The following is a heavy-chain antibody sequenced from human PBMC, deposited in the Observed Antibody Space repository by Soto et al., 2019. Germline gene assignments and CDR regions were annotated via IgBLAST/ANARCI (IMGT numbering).Heavy chain of an antibody. D-gene: IGHD3-22*01. J-gene: IGHJ4*02. CDR3: ARDRSGYFEISGYYFGSGGFDS. V-gene: IGHV1-18*01. CDR2: ISAYNGHT. Sequence: ASVKVSWKASGYTFTRYGISWVRQAPGQGLEWMGWISAYNGHTNYAQNLQGRVTVTRDTSTSTVYMELRSLRSDDTAVYYCARDRSGYFEISGYYFGSGGFDSWGQGTQVTVSS. CDR1: GYTFTRYG.